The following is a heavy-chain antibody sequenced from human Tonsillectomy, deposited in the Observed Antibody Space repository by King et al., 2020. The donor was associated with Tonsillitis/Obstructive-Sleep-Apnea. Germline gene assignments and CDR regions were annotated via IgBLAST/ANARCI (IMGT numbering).Heavy chain of an antibody. CDR2: ISYDGSNK. Sequence: VQLVESGGGVVQPGRSLRLYCAASGFTFSSYGMHWVRQAPGKGLEWVAVISYDGSNKYYADSVKGRFTISRDNSKNTLYLQMNSLRAEDTAVYYCAKDAPRYCSSTSCDNPFDYWGQGTLVTVSS. D-gene: IGHD2-2*02. J-gene: IGHJ4*02. V-gene: IGHV3-30*18. CDR3: AKDAPRYCSSTSCDNPFDY. CDR1: GFTFSSYG.